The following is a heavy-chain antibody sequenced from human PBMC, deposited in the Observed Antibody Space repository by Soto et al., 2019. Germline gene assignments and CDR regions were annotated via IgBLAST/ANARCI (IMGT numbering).Heavy chain of an antibody. CDR3: ARLPGAGRPPYGMDV. CDR2: ILYTGST. J-gene: IGHJ6*02. Sequence: QVQLQGSGPGLVKPSETLSLTCAISGGSIDTYYWSWIRQPPGKGLEWIGYILYTGSTYYNPSLKSRVTMSVDRSKNQFSLKLSSVTAADTAEYYSARLPGAGRPPYGMDVWGHGSSVTVSS. CDR1: GGSIDTYY. V-gene: IGHV4-59*01. D-gene: IGHD6-6*01.